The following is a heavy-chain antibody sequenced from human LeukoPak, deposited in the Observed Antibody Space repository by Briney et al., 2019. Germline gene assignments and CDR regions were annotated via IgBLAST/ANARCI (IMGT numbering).Heavy chain of an antibody. J-gene: IGHJ4*02. V-gene: IGHV4-59*01. D-gene: IGHD6-19*01. Sequence: SETLSLTCTVSGGSISSYYWSWIRQPPGKGLEWIGYIYYSGSTNYNPSLKSRVTISVDTSKNQFSLKLSSVTAADTAVYYCARRKVGSGWAFDYWGQGTLVTVSS. CDR3: ARRKVGSGWAFDY. CDR2: IYYSGST. CDR1: GGSISSYY.